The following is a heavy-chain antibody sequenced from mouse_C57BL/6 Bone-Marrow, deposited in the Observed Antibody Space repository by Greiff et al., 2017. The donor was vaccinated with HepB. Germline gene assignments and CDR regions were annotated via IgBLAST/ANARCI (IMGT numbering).Heavy chain of an antibody. D-gene: IGHD1-1*01. V-gene: IGHV1-59*01. CDR2: IDPSDSYT. CDR1: GYTFTSYW. CDR3: ARRIYYYGSREDY. J-gene: IGHJ4*01. Sequence: VQLQQPGAELVRPGTSVKLSCKASGYTFTSYWMHWVKQRPGQGLEWIGVIDPSDSYTNYNQKFKGKATLTVDTSSSTAYMQLSSLTSEDSAVYYCARRIYYYGSREDYWGQGTSVTVSS.